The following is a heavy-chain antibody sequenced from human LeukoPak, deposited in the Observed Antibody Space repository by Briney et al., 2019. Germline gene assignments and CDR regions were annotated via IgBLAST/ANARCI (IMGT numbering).Heavy chain of an antibody. CDR2: IWYDGSNK. D-gene: IGHD6-13*01. Sequence: LSLTCTVSGGSISSYYWSWIRQPPGKGLEWVAVIWYDGSNKYYADSVKGRFTISRDNSKNTLYLQMNSLRAEDTAVYYCARDSAIAAAGDQGYYFDYWGQGTLVTVSS. CDR3: ARDSAIAAAGDQGYYFDY. J-gene: IGHJ4*02. CDR1: GGSISSYY. V-gene: IGHV3-33*08.